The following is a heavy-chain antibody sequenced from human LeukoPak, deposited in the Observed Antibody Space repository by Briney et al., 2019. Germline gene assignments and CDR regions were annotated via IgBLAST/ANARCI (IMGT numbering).Heavy chain of an antibody. D-gene: IGHD3-22*01. Sequence: GGSLRLSCAVSGFTFSDYYMSWIRQAPGKGLEWVSYISSSGSTIYYGDSVKGRFTISRDNSKNTLYLQMNSLRAEDTAVYYCAKVLSSGYYPVDYWGQGTLVTVSS. J-gene: IGHJ4*02. V-gene: IGHV3-11*01. CDR3: AKVLSSGYYPVDY. CDR1: GFTFSDYY. CDR2: ISSSGSTI.